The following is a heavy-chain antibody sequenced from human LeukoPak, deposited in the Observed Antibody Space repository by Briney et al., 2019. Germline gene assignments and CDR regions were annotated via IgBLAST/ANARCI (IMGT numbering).Heavy chain of an antibody. CDR3: AKGRGYCTGDSCYSDY. CDR2: ISGSDGST. CDR1: GFTFSNYA. Sequence: GGSLRLSCTASGFTFSNYAMSWVRQAPGKGLEWVSTISGSDGSTYYADSVKGRFTISRDNSKNTLYLQMNSLRVEDTAIYYCAKGRGYCTGDSCYSDYWCQGTLVTVSS. J-gene: IGHJ4*02. V-gene: IGHV3-23*01. D-gene: IGHD2-15*01.